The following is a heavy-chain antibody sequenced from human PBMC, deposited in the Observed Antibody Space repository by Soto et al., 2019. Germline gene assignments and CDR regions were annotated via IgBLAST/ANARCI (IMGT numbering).Heavy chain of an antibody. D-gene: IGHD6-6*01. Sequence: ESLKISCKGSGYSFPSYWISWVRQMPGKGLEWMGRIDPSDSYTNYSPSFQGHVTISADKSISTAYLQWSSLKASDTAMYFCARHGDSSSPNWFDPWGQGTLVTVSS. CDR3: ARHGDSSSPNWFDP. CDR2: IDPSDSYT. V-gene: IGHV5-10-1*01. CDR1: GYSFPSYW. J-gene: IGHJ5*02.